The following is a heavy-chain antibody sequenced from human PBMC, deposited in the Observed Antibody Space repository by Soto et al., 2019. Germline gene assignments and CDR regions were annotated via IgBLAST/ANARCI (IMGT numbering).Heavy chain of an antibody. J-gene: IGHJ6*02. CDR1: GGSISSSNW. D-gene: IGHD6-13*01. CDR3: ASVGHSISWLPRVYYYYGMDV. Sequence: SETLSLTCAVSGGSISSSNWWSWVRQPPGKGLEWIGEIYHSGSTNYNPSLKSRVTISVDKSKNQFSLKLSSVPAADTAVYYCASVGHSISWLPRVYYYYGMDVWGQGXTVTVYS. CDR2: IYHSGST. V-gene: IGHV4-4*02.